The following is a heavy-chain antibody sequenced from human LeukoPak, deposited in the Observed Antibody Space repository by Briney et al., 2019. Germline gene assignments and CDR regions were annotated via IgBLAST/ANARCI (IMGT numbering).Heavy chain of an antibody. CDR1: GGSISSYY. CDR3: ARGLGGWFDP. CDR2: IYYSGST. J-gene: IGHJ5*02. Sequence: SEALSLTCTVSGGSISSYYWSWIRQPPEKGLEWIGYIYYSGSTDYNPSLKSRVTISVDTSKNQFSLKLSSVTAADTAVYYCARGLGGWFDPWGQGTLVTVSS. D-gene: IGHD3-16*01. V-gene: IGHV4-59*12.